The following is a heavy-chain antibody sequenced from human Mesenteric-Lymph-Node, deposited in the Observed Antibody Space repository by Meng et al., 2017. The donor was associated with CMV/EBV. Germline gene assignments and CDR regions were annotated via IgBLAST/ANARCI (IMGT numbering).Heavy chain of an antibody. CDR2: IYYSGST. D-gene: IGHD2-2*01. CDR3: ARVYCSSTSCRGRDAFDI. J-gene: IGHJ3*02. V-gene: IGHV4-39*07. Sequence: GSLRLSCTVSGGSISSSSYYWGWIRQLPGKGLEWIGSIYYSGSTYCNPSLKSRVTISVDTSKNQFSLKLSSVTAADTAVYYCARVYCSSTSCRGRDAFDIWGQGTMVTVSS. CDR1: GGSISSSSYY.